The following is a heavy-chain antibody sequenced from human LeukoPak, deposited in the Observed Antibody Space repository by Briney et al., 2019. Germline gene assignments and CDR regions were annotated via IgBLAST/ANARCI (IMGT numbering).Heavy chain of an antibody. J-gene: IGHJ4*02. CDR2: INPNSGGT. CDR3: ARDQGYGSGGYSFDY. CDR1: GYTFAGYF. V-gene: IGHV1-2*02. Sequence: GASVNVSCKTSGYTFAGYFVHWVRQAPGQGLEWMGWINPNSGGTNYTQNFQGRVTITRDTSITTAYMELSRLTSDDTALYYCARDQGYGSGGYSFDYWGQGTLVTVSS. D-gene: IGHD3-10*01.